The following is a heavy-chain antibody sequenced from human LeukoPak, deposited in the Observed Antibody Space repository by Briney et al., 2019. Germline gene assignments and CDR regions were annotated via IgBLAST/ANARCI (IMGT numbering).Heavy chain of an antibody. CDR3: ARDTAAAGV. Sequence: PGGSLRLSCAASGFTFTSYDMNWVRQAPGKGLEWVSYISSSSSTIYYADSVKGRFTISRDNAKNSLYLQLNSLRVEDTAMYYCARDTAAAGVWGQGTLVTVSS. CDR2: ISSSSSTI. J-gene: IGHJ4*02. V-gene: IGHV3-48*01. CDR1: GFTFTSYD. D-gene: IGHD6-13*01.